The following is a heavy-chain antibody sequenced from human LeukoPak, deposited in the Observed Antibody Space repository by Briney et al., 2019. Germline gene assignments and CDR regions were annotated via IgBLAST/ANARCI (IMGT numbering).Heavy chain of an antibody. Sequence: ASVKVSCKASGYTITNNYMHWVRQAPGQGLEWMGVINPSGTGTSYAQKFQGRITMSRDTSTSTVYMELSSLRSEDTAFYYCATDHSMANTAWWFDPWGLGTLVTVSS. D-gene: IGHD5-24*01. CDR3: ATDHSMANTAWWFDP. CDR2: INPSGTGT. CDR1: GYTITNNY. V-gene: IGHV1-46*01. J-gene: IGHJ5*02.